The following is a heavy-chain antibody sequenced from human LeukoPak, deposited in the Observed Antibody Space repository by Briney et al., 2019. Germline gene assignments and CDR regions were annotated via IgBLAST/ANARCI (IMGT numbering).Heavy chain of an antibody. CDR3: ASSLVAGTLPAFDY. D-gene: IGHD6-19*01. J-gene: IGHJ4*02. CDR2: IIPIFGTA. V-gene: IGHV1-69*05. CDR1: GGTFSSYA. Sequence: PEASENVSCKASGGTFSSYAISWVRQAPGQGLEWMGGIIPIFGTANYAQKFQGRVTITTDESTSTAYMELSSLRSEDTAVYYCASSLVAGTLPAFDYWGQGTLVTVSS.